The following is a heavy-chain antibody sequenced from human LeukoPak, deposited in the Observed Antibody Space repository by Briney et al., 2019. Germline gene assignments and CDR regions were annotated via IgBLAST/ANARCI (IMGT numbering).Heavy chain of an antibody. V-gene: IGHV3-33*01. CDR1: GFTFSSYW. D-gene: IGHD3-22*01. J-gene: IGHJ5*02. CDR3: ARDSRYYYDSSGYYWASPAGNWFDP. CDR2: IMYDGSNK. Sequence: LRLSCAASGFTFSSYWMHWVRQAPGKGLEWVGVIMYDGSNKNYSDSVKGRFTISRDNSKNTLYLQMNSLRAEDTAVYYCARDSRYYYDSSGYYWASPAGNWFDPWGQGTLVTVSS.